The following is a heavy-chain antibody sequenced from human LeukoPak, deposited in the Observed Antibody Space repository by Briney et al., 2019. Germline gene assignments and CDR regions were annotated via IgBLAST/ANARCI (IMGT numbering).Heavy chain of an antibody. CDR2: IYYSGST. CDR3: ARAVSPYGALDY. V-gene: IGHV4-31*03. CDR1: GGSISSGGYY. Sequence: SETLSLTCTVSGGSISSGGYYWSWIRQHPGKGLEWIAYIYYSGSTYYNPSLKSRVTISVDTSKNQFSLKLSSVTAADTAVYYCARAVSPYGALDYWGQGTLVTVSS. J-gene: IGHJ4*02. D-gene: IGHD1-26*01.